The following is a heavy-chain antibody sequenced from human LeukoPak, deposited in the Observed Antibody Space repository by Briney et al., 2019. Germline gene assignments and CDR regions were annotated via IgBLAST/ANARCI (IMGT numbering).Heavy chain of an antibody. CDR3: AREGKGILWFGELGVFDY. D-gene: IGHD3-10*01. J-gene: IGHJ4*02. CDR1: GGSISSGDYY. CDR2: IYYSGST. V-gene: IGHV4-30-4*01. Sequence: SQTLSLTCTVSGGSISSGDYYWSWLRQPPGKGLEWIGYIYYSGSTYYNPSLKSRVTISVDTSKNQFSLKLSSVTAADTAVYYCAREGKGILWFGELGVFDYWGQGTLVTVSS.